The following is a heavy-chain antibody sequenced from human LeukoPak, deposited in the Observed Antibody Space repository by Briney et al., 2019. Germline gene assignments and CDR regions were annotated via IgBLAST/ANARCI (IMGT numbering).Heavy chain of an antibody. D-gene: IGHD2-2*01. J-gene: IGHJ6*02. CDR2: INSDGSST. CDR3: ARDLFPLGYCSSTSCAAYYYYGMDV. Sequence: GGSLRLSCAASGFTFSSYWMHWVRQAPGKGLVWVSRINSDGSSTSYADSVKGRFTISRDNAKNTLYLKMNSLRAEDTAVYYCARDLFPLGYCSSTSCAAYYYYGMDVWGQGTTVTVSS. CDR1: GFTFSSYW. V-gene: IGHV3-74*01.